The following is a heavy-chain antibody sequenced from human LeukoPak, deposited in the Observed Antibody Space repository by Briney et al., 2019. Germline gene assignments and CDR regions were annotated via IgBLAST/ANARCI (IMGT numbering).Heavy chain of an antibody. Sequence: VAAVKVSCKASGYTFTSYVVSGVRQAPGQGREWMGWISAYNGNTNYAQKIQGRVTMTTDTSTSTAYMELRSLRSDDTAVYYCARVGYSSSYYYFDYWGQGTLVTVSS. V-gene: IGHV1-18*01. CDR1: GYTFTSYV. J-gene: IGHJ4*02. CDR2: ISAYNGNT. D-gene: IGHD6-13*01. CDR3: ARVGYSSSYYYFDY.